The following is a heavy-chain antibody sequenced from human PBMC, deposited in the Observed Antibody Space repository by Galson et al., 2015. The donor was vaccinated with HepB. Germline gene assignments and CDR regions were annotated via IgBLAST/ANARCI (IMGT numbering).Heavy chain of an antibody. J-gene: IGHJ4*02. CDR1: GFTFSSYA. CDR2: ISGSGGST. V-gene: IGHV3-23*01. Sequence: SLRLSCAASGFTFSSYAMSWVRQAPGKGLEWVSAISGSGGSTYYADSVKGRFTISRDNSKNTLYLQMNSLRAEDTAVYYCAKDLTYYYDSSGFGFDYWGQGTLVTVSS. D-gene: IGHD3-22*01. CDR3: AKDLTYYYDSSGFGFDY.